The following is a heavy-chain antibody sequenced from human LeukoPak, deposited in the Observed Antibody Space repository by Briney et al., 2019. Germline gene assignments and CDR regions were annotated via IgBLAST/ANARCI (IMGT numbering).Heavy chain of an antibody. D-gene: IGHD5-18*01. V-gene: IGHV3-66*03. J-gene: IGHJ5*02. CDR2: IYSDNT. CDR3: AKVTAMAENDH. Sequence: QSGGSLRLSCTVSGFTVSSNSMSWVRQAPGKGLEWVSFIYSDNTHYSDSVKGRFTISRDNSKNTLYLQMNSLIAEDTAVYYCAKVTAMAENDHWGQGTLVTVSS. CDR1: GFTVSSNS.